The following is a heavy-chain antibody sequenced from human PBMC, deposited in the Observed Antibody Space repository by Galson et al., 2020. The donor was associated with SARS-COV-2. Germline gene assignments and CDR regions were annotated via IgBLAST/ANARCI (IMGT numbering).Heavy chain of an antibody. D-gene: IGHD1-26*01. CDR2: ISSDGSNS. Sequence: GGSLRLSCAAAAFTLSNYVMHWVRQAPGKGPEWVAVISSDGSNSFYADSLKDRFTISRDNSKSTLYLQMNSLRAEDTAVYYCARGGVWELPYYFDYWGQGTLVTVSS. J-gene: IGHJ4*02. V-gene: IGHV3-30*04. CDR3: ARGGVWELPYYFDY. CDR1: AFTLSNYV.